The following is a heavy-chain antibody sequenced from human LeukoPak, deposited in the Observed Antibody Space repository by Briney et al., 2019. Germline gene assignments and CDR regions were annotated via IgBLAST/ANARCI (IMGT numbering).Heavy chain of an antibody. Sequence: SETLSLTCTVSDGSISSSSYYWGWIRQPPGKGLEWIGSIYYSGSTYYNPSLKSRLTISVETSKNQFSLKLSSVTAADTAVYYCARVTGYMIEDYFDYWGQGTLVTVSS. D-gene: IGHD3-22*01. J-gene: IGHJ4*02. CDR1: DGSISSSSYY. CDR2: IYYSGST. V-gene: IGHV4-39*07. CDR3: ARVTGYMIEDYFDY.